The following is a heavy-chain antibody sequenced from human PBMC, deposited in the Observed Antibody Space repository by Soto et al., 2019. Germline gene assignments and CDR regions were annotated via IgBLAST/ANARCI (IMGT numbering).Heavy chain of an antibody. V-gene: IGHV3-23*01. D-gene: IGHD1-1*01. J-gene: IGHJ4*02. CDR1: GFTFSSHA. Sequence: PGGSLRLSCAASGFTFSSHAMSWVRQAPGEGLKWVSDISGSGAITKYADSVKGRFTVSRDNSKNTLNLQMNSLRAEDTAAYFCAKEPPGTDNYFEYWGQGTLVTVSS. CDR3: AKEPPGTDNYFEY. CDR2: ISGSGAIT.